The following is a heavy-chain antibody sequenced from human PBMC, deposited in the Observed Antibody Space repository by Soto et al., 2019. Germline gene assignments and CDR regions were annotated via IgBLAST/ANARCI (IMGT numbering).Heavy chain of an antibody. D-gene: IGHD5-12*01. V-gene: IGHV3-73*02. Sequence: EVQLVESGGGLVQPGGSLKLSCAASGFTFSVSAMHWVRQASGKGLEWVGRVRSKGNNYATTYAASVKGRFTISRDDSKNTAYLQMNSLKTEDTAVYFCARFSASENWYFDLWGRGTLVTVS. CDR3: ARFSASENWYFDL. J-gene: IGHJ2*01. CDR2: VRSKGNNYAT. CDR1: GFTFSVSA.